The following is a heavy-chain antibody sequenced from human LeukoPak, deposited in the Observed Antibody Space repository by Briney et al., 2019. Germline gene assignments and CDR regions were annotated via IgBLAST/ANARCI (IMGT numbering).Heavy chain of an antibody. Sequence: PGGSLRLSCAASGFTFSSYDMNWVRQAPGKGLEWVAVIWYDGTNKYYADSVKGRFTISRDNSKNTLYLQMNSLRAEDTAVYYCARGRDGYNWIDYWGQGTLVTVSS. CDR3: ARGRDGYNWIDY. V-gene: IGHV3-33*08. D-gene: IGHD5-24*01. J-gene: IGHJ4*02. CDR1: GFTFSSYD. CDR2: IWYDGTNK.